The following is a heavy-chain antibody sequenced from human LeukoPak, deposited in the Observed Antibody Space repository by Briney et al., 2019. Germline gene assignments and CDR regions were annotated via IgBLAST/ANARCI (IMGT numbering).Heavy chain of an antibody. V-gene: IGHV1-8*01. J-gene: IGHJ6*03. Sequence: ASVKVSCKASGYTFTNYDINWVRQATGQGPEWMGWMNPNSGDTGYVQKFQGRVTMTRDTSTNTVYMELSSLRSEDTAVNYCARGPSITMIRGGRWYYYMDVWGKGTTVTISS. CDR2: MNPNSGDT. CDR1: GYTFTNYD. D-gene: IGHD3-10*01. CDR3: ARGPSITMIRGGRWYYYMDV.